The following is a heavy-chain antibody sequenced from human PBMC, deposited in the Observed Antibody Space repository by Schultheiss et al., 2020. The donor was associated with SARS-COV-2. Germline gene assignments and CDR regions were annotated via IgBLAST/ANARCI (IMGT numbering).Heavy chain of an antibody. CDR3: ARDDSSGWSDY. J-gene: IGHJ4*02. CDR1: GGSISSYY. V-gene: IGHV4-59*08. CDR2: IYYSGST. Sequence: SETLSLTCTVSGGSISSYYWSWIRQPPGKGLEWIGSIYYSGSTYYNPSLKSRVTISVDTSKNQFSLKLSSVTAADTAVYYCARDDSSGWSDYWGQGTLVTVSS. D-gene: IGHD3-22*01.